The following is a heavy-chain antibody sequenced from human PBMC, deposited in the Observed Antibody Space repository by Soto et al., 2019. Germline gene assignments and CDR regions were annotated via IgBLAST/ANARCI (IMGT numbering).Heavy chain of an antibody. CDR2: IYPGDADI. Sequence: GESLKISCKGSGYSFTSFWIGWVRQMPGKGLEWLGIIYPGDADIRYTPSFQGQVTMSADKSVSTAYLQWSSLKASDTAIYYCARGIEMARIGWFDPWGQGTLVTASS. CDR3: ARGIEMARIGWFDP. V-gene: IGHV5-51*01. CDR1: GYSFTSFW. D-gene: IGHD5-12*01. J-gene: IGHJ5*02.